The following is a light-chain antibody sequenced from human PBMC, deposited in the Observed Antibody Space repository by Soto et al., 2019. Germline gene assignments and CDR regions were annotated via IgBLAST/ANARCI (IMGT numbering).Light chain of an antibody. CDR1: QSVSSY. V-gene: IGKV3-11*01. Sequence: EIVLTQSPATLSLSPGERATLSCRASQSVSSYLAWYQQKPGQAPRLLIYDASNRATGIPARFSGSGSGTDFTLTISSLEPEDFAVYYCQQRSNWPFTFGPGGKVDIK. J-gene: IGKJ3*01. CDR3: QQRSNWPFT. CDR2: DAS.